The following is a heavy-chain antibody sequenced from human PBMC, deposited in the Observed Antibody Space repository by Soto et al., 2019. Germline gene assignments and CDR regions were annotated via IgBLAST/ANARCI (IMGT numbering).Heavy chain of an antibody. Sequence: EVQLVESGGGLVQPGGSLKLSCAASGFTFSGSAMHWVRQASGKGLGGVGRIRSKANNYATANGASVKGRFTISRNDSKNTAYLQMNSLKTEDTAVYYCSRQASDFWSGKPQYYMDVWGKGTTVTVSS. CDR1: GFTFSGSA. CDR2: IRSKANNYAT. D-gene: IGHD3-3*01. J-gene: IGHJ6*03. CDR3: SRQASDFWSGKPQYYMDV. V-gene: IGHV3-73*01.